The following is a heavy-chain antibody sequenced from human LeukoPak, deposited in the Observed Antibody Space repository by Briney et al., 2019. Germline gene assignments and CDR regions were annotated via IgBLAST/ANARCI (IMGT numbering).Heavy chain of an antibody. J-gene: IGHJ4*02. V-gene: IGHV4-59*11. CDR1: GFSISSHC. Sequence: SETLSLTCSVSGFSISSHCSVWIRRPPGKGLEWLGCTYYSGSTNYNPSLKTRVTISVDTSKNHFSLKLRSVTAADTAVYYCARGDQYDFWSNDYWGQGSLVTASS. CDR2: TYYSGST. D-gene: IGHD3-3*01. CDR3: ARGDQYDFWSNDY.